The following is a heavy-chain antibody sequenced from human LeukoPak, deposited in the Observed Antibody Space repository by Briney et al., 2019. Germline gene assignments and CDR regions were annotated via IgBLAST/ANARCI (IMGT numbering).Heavy chain of an antibody. CDR1: GGSISSYY. Sequence: SETLSLTCTVSGGSISSYYWSWIRQPPGKGLEWIGYIYYSGSTNYNPSLKSRVTISVDTSKNQFSLKLSSVTAADTAVYYCARAAYDFWSGSLHDAFDIRGQGTMVTVSS. CDR2: IYYSGST. J-gene: IGHJ3*02. D-gene: IGHD3-3*01. CDR3: ARAAYDFWSGSLHDAFDI. V-gene: IGHV4-59*01.